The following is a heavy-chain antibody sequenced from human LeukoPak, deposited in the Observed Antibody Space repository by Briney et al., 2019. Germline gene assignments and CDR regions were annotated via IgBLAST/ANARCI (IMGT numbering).Heavy chain of an antibody. Sequence: ASVKVSCKASGYTFTSYAMNWLRQAPGQGLEWMGWINTGTGNPTYAQGFTGRFVFSLDTSVSAAYLQISSLKAEDTAVYYCARQKTDYYDSSGYYIFDYWGQGTLVTVSS. V-gene: IGHV7-4-1*02. D-gene: IGHD3-22*01. CDR1: GYTFTSYA. CDR2: INTGTGNP. CDR3: ARQKTDYYDSSGYYIFDY. J-gene: IGHJ4*02.